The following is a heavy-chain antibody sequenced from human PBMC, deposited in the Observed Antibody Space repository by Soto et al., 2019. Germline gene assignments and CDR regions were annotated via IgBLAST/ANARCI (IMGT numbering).Heavy chain of an antibody. CDR3: AKDQQAILWFGELI. CDR2: ISYDGSNK. D-gene: IGHD3-10*01. CDR1: GFTFSSYG. J-gene: IGHJ2*01. Sequence: GGSLRLSCAASGFTFSSYGMHWVRQAPGKGLEWVAVISYDGSNKYYADSVKGRFTISRDNSKNTLYLQMDSLRAEDTAVYYCAKDQQAILWFGELIWGRGTLVTVSS. V-gene: IGHV3-30*18.